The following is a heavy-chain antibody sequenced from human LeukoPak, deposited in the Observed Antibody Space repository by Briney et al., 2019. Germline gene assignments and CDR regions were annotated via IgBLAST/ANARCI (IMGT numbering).Heavy chain of an antibody. Sequence: GRSLRLSCAASGFTFDDYAMHWVRQAPGKGLEWVSGISWNSGSIGYADSVKGRFTISRDNAKNSLYPQMNSLRAEDTALYYCAKDLYRGFWSGYWDAFDIWGQGTMVTVSS. CDR3: AKDLYRGFWSGYWDAFDI. J-gene: IGHJ3*02. CDR1: GFTFDDYA. D-gene: IGHD3-3*01. CDR2: ISWNSGSI. V-gene: IGHV3-9*01.